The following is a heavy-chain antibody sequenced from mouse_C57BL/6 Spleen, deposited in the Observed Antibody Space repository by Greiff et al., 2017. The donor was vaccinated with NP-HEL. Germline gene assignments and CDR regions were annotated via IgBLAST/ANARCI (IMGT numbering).Heavy chain of an antibody. CDR2: LYPGSGST. J-gene: IGHJ1*03. V-gene: IGHV1-55*01. D-gene: IGHD1-1*01. CDR3: ARPYYYGYWYFDV. Sequence: QVQLQQPGAELVKPGASVKMSCKASGYTFTSYWLTWVKQRPGQGLEWIGALYPGSGSTNYNEKFQSKATLTVDTSSSTAYMQLSSLTSEDSAVYYCARPYYYGYWYFDVWGTGTTVTVSS. CDR1: GYTFTSYW.